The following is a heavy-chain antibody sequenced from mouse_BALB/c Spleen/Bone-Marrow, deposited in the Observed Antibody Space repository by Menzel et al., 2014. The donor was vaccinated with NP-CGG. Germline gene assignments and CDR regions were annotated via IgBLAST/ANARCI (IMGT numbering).Heavy chain of an antibody. D-gene: IGHD3-1*01. CDR1: GDSITSGY. CDR2: ISYSGST. J-gene: IGHJ4*01. V-gene: IGHV3-8*02. Sequence: DVKLVESGPSLVKPSQTLSLTCSVTGDSITSGYWNWIRKFPGNKLEYMGYISYSGSTYYNPSLKSRISITRDTSKNLYYLQLNSVTTKDTATYYCARSGSSGYHYYAMDYWGQGTSVTASS. CDR3: ARSGSSGYHYYAMDY.